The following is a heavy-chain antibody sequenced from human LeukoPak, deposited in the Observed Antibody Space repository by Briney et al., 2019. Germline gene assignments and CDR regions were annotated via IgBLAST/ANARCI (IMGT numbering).Heavy chain of an antibody. V-gene: IGHV4-59*12. CDR1: GGSISSYY. CDR3: ARDNPYGDYGVAFDI. J-gene: IGHJ3*02. D-gene: IGHD4-17*01. CDR2: IYYSGST. Sequence: PSEALSLTCTVSGGSISSYYWSWIRQPPGKGLEWIGYIYYSGSTNYNPSLKSRVTISVDTSKNQFSLKLSSVTAADTAVYYCARDNPYGDYGVAFDIWGQGTMVTVSS.